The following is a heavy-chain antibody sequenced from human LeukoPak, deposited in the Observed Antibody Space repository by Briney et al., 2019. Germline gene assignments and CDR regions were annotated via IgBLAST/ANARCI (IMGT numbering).Heavy chain of an antibody. J-gene: IGHJ6*03. D-gene: IGHD2-15*01. V-gene: IGHV3-30*01. CDR1: GFTFSSYA. Sequence: PGGSLRLSCAASGFTFSSYAMHWVRQAPGKGLEWVAVISYDGSNKYYADSVKGRFTISRDNSKNTLYLQMNSLRAEDTAVYYCARVVIVVVVVGYMDVWGKGTTVTVSS. CDR2: ISYDGSNK. CDR3: ARVVIVVVVVGYMDV.